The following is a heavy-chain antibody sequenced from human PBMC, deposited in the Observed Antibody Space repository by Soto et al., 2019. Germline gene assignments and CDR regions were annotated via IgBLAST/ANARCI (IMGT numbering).Heavy chain of an antibody. D-gene: IGHD2-15*01. J-gene: IGHJ4*02. CDR3: ATDYSQTGYCSAGSCYSDY. CDR1: GFTFSSYA. CDR2: ISGSGVST. V-gene: IGHV3-23*01. Sequence: EVQLLESGGTLGQPGGSLRLSCVASGFTFSSYAISWVRQAPGKGLEWVSGISGSGVSTYYADSVRGRFTISRDYSKNTLYLQMNSLRAEDTAVYFCATDYSQTGYCSAGSCYSDYWGQGTLVTVSS.